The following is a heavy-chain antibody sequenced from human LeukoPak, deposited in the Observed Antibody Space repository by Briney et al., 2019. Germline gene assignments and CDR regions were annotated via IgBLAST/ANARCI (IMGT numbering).Heavy chain of an antibody. CDR3: AKEVLAEVRRGIAAAAQASPLDY. D-gene: IGHD6-13*01. J-gene: IGHJ4*02. CDR2: ISGSGGST. Sequence: QSGGSLRLSCAASGFAFSSYGMSWVRQAPGKGLEWVSAISGSGGSTYYADSVKGRFTISRDNSKNTLYLQMNSLRAEDTAVYYCAKEVLAEVRRGIAAAAQASPLDYWGQGTLVTVSS. CDR1: GFAFSSYG. V-gene: IGHV3-23*01.